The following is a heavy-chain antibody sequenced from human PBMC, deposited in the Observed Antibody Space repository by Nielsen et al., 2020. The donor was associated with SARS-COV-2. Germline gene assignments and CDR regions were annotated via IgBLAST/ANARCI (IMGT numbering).Heavy chain of an antibody. CDR3: ARSWTFDP. CDR2: ISSSSSYI. V-gene: IGHV3-21*01. Sequence: GGSLRLSCATSGFTIDDHTMNWVRQAPGKGLEWVSSISSSSSYIYYADSVKGRFTISRDNAKNSLYLQMNSLRAEDTAVYYCARSWTFDPWGQGTLVTVSS. CDR1: GFTIDDHT. D-gene: IGHD3/OR15-3a*01. J-gene: IGHJ5*02.